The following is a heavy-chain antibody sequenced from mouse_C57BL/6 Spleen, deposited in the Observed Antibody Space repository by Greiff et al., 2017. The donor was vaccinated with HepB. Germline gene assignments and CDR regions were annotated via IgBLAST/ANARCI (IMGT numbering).Heavy chain of an antibody. Sequence: EVKLMESGGGLVQPGGSMKLSCVASGFTFSNYWMNWVRQSPEKGLEWVAQIRLKSDNYATHYAESVKGRFTISRDDSKSSVYLQMNNLRAEDTGIYYCSSNYGSSYLDYWGQGTTLTVSS. J-gene: IGHJ2*01. CDR2: IRLKSDNYAT. CDR1: GFTFSNYW. V-gene: IGHV6-3*01. D-gene: IGHD1-1*01. CDR3: SSNYGSSYLDY.